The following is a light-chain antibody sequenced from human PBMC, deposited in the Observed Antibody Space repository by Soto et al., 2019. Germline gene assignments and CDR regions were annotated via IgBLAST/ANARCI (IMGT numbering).Light chain of an antibody. CDR3: AAWDGSLDVVL. CDR1: SSNIGTNT. J-gene: IGLJ2*01. CDR2: NTN. Sequence: QSALTQPPSASGTPGQRVTISCSGSSSNIGTNTVNWYQQFPGSAPQLLLYNTNQRPSGVPGRFSGSKSGTSASLAISGLQSEDEADYSCAAWDGSLDVVLFGGGTKVTVL. V-gene: IGLV1-44*01.